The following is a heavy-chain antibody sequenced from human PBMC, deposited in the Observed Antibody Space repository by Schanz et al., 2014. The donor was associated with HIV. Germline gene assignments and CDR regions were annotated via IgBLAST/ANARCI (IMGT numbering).Heavy chain of an antibody. J-gene: IGHJ6*02. CDR2: ISYDGSNK. Sequence: QVQLVESGGGVVQPGRSLRLSCAASRFTFSNYGMHWVRQAPGKGLEWVAVISYDGSNKYYADSVKGRFTISRDNSKSTLYLQMNSLRAEDTAVYYCAREASLEWLYVVDVWGQGTTVIVSS. CDR3: AREASLEWLYVVDV. CDR1: RFTFSNYG. V-gene: IGHV3-30*03. D-gene: IGHD3-3*01.